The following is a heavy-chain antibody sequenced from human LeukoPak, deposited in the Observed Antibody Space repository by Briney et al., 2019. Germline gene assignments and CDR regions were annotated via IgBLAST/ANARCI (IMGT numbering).Heavy chain of an antibody. Sequence: PRGSPRLSCAASGFTFSSYTIHWVREAPGKGLEWVSSIIAVSTYIYYAHSVKGRFTISRDHVEKAAYLELSGLTAQDTAIYYCARGGIAGRPVYYYYMDVWGKGTTV. D-gene: IGHD6-6*01. J-gene: IGHJ6*03. CDR2: IIAVSTYI. CDR3: ARGGIAGRPVYYYYMDV. V-gene: IGHV3-21*01. CDR1: GFTFSSYT.